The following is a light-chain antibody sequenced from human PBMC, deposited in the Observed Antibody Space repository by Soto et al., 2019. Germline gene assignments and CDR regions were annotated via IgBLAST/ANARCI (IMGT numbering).Light chain of an antibody. CDR3: QQYGSSWT. V-gene: IGKV3-20*01. Sequence: EIVLTQSPGTLSLSPGERATLSCRASQSVSSSYLAWYQQKPGPAPRLLIYGASSRATGIPDRFSGSGSGTDFTLTISRLEPEDFAVYYCQQYGSSWTFGQGTKVDIK. J-gene: IGKJ1*01. CDR1: QSVSSSY. CDR2: GAS.